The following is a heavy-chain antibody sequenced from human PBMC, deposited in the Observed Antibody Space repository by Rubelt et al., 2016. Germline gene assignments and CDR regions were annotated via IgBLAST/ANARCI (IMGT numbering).Heavy chain of an antibody. V-gene: IGHV4-39*01. J-gene: IGHJ5*02. CDR2: IYYSGST. CDR3: ARNEGNGDYYSSAFWFDP. CDR1: GGSISSSSYY. D-gene: IGHD2-21*02. Sequence: QLQLQESGPGLVKPSETLSLTCTVSGGSISSSSYYWGWIRQPPGKGLEWIGSIYYSGSTYYNPSLKGRVTISVDTSKNQFSLKLSSVTAADTAVYYCARNEGNGDYYSSAFWFDPWGQGTLVTVSS.